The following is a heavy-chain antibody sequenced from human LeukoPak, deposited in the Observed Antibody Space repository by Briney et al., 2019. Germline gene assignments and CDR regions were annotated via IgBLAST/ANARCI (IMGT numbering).Heavy chain of an antibody. J-gene: IGHJ1*01. Sequence: GGSLRLSCSASGFTFNNYAMHWVRQAPGKGLEYVSAISSNGGGTGYTDSVKGRFTISRDNAKNTLFLQMSSLRAEDTAVYFCVKGGQYSTNWFQHWGQGTLVSVSS. CDR2: ISSNGGGT. CDR3: VKGGQYSTNWFQH. D-gene: IGHD5-18*01. V-gene: IGHV3-64D*06. CDR1: GFTFNNYA.